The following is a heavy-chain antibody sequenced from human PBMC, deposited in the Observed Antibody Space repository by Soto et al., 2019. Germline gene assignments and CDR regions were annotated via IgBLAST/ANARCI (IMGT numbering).Heavy chain of an antibody. J-gene: IGHJ6*03. CDR2: ISSSSSVI. V-gene: IGHV3-48*01. Sequence: GSLRLSCATSCFILSDCAMNWVRQAPGKGLEWVSYISSSSSVIDYADSVKGRFTVSRDNARNSLYLQMNSLRAEDTAVYYCARDLSWGSNWYYYMDVRGKGTTVTVSS. CDR1: CFILSDCA. CDR3: ARDLSWGSNWYYYMDV. D-gene: IGHD7-27*01.